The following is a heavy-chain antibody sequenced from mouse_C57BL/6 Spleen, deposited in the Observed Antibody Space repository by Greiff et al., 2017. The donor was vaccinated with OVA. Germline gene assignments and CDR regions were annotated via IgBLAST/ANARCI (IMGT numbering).Heavy chain of an antibody. CDR2: IYPGSGST. V-gene: IGHV1-55*01. D-gene: IGHD2-12*01. CDR1: GYTFTSYW. J-gene: IGHJ2*01. Sequence: QVQLQQPGAELVKPGASVKMSCKASGYTFTSYWITWVKQRPGQGLEWIGDIYPGSGSTNYNEKFKSKATLTVDTSSSTAYMQLSSLTSEDSAVYYCARIRYGPYYFDYWGQGTTLTVSS. CDR3: ARIRYGPYYFDY.